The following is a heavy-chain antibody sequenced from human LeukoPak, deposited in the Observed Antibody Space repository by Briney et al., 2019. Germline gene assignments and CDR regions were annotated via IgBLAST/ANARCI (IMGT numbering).Heavy chain of an antibody. Sequence: PGGSLRLSCAASGFTFSDYYMSWVRQAPGKGLEWVGRIKSKTDGGTTDYAAPVKGRFTISRDDSKNTLYLQMNSLKTEDTAVYYCTTDRTVWFGEPSPTEAYWGQGTLVTVSS. CDR3: TTDRTVWFGEPSPTEAY. J-gene: IGHJ4*02. CDR2: IKSKTDGGTT. CDR1: GFTFSDYY. V-gene: IGHV3-15*01. D-gene: IGHD3-10*01.